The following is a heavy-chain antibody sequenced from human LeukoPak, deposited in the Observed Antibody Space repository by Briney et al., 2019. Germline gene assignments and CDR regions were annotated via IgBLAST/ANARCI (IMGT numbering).Heavy chain of an antibody. D-gene: IGHD6-13*01. CDR3: ARNSRIAAAGTSDY. Sequence: GGSLRLSCAASGFTFSSYSMNWDRQAPGKGLEWVSSISSSSSYIYYADSVKVRFTISRDNAKNSLYLQMNSLRAEDTAVYYCARNSRIAAAGTSDYWGQGTLVTVSS. J-gene: IGHJ4*02. V-gene: IGHV3-21*01. CDR2: ISSSSSYI. CDR1: GFTFSSYS.